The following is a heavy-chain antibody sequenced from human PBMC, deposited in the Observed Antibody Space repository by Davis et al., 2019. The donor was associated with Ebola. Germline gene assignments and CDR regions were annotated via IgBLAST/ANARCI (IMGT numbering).Heavy chain of an antibody. Sequence: GESLKISCTASGFSFGDRPMSWFRQAPGKGLEWVGFIRSNTFGGTTDYAASVKGRFTISRLDSRSIAYLEMNSLKTEDTAVYYCATALGFLDWDWFDLWGQGTLATVSS. V-gene: IGHV3-49*03. J-gene: IGHJ5*02. CDR1: GFSFGDRP. D-gene: IGHD3/OR15-3a*01. CDR3: ATALGFLDWDWFDL. CDR2: IRSNTFGGTT.